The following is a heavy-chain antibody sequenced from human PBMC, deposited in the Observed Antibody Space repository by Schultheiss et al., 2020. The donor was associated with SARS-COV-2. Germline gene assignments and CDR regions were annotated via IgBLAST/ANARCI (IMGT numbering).Heavy chain of an antibody. CDR3: ARDPLSFEVVPATDAFDI. D-gene: IGHD2-15*01. Sequence: SETLSLTCAVYGGSFSGYYWSWIRQPPGKGLEWIGYIYYSGSTYYNPSLKSRVTISVDTSKNQFSLKLTSVTAADTAVYYCARDPLSFEVVPATDAFDIWGQGTMVTVSS. J-gene: IGHJ3*02. V-gene: IGHV4-59*01. CDR2: IYYSGST. CDR1: GGSFSGYY.